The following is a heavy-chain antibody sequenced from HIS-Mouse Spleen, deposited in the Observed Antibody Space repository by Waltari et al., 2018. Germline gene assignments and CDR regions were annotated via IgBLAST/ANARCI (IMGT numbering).Heavy chain of an antibody. CDR1: CGSISSSSYY. CDR3: AREIPYSSSWYDWYFDL. J-gene: IGHJ2*01. CDR2: IYYSGST. D-gene: IGHD6-13*01. V-gene: IGHV4-39*07. Sequence: QLQLQESGPGLVKPSETLSLTCTVSCGSISSSSYYRGWIRQPPGKGLEWIGSIYYSGSTYYNPSLKSRVTISVDTSKNQFSLKLSSVTAADTAVYYCAREIPYSSSWYDWYFDLWGRGTLVTVSS.